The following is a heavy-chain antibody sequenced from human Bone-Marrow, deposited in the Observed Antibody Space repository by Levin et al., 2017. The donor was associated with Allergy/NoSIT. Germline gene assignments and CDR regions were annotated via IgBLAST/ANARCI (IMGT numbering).Heavy chain of an antibody. CDR1: AFTFSSHG. CDR2: ITFDGSNE. Sequence: GESLKISCAASAFTFSSHGMHWVRQAPGKGLEWMTGITFDGSNEYYADSVKGRFTISRDNSNNTLYLQMNSLRAEDTAVYYCARPRYNYGPLFDYWGQGTLVTVSS. D-gene: IGHD5-18*01. J-gene: IGHJ4*02. CDR3: ARPRYNYGPLFDY. V-gene: IGHV3-30*03.